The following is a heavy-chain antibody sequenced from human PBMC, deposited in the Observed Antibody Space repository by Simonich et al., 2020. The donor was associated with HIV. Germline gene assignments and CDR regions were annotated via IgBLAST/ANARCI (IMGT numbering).Heavy chain of an antibody. Sequence: EVQLVQSGAEVKKPGATVKISCKVSGYTFTDYYMHWGKQAPGKGLGWWRCVDPKNGGKRYTEKVQGRVTITADTSTVTAYMELSSLRSEDTAVYYCATKIIARDAFDIWGQGTLVTVSS. CDR1: GYTFTDYY. J-gene: IGHJ3*02. CDR3: ATKIIARDAFDI. D-gene: IGHD3-16*02. V-gene: IGHV1-69-2*01. CDR2: VDPKNGGK.